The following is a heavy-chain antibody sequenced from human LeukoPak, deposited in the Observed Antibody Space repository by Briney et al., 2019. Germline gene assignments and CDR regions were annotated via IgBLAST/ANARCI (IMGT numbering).Heavy chain of an antibody. CDR3: ARNGWVDY. J-gene: IGHJ4*02. D-gene: IGHD1-26*01. Sequence: TGGSLRLSCAASGLTFSSYDMNWVRQAPGKGLEWVSSIGSISTYIYYADSVKGRFTISRDNAKNSLYLQMNSLRAEDTAVYYCARNGWVDYWGQGTLVTVSS. CDR1: GLTFSSYD. CDR2: IGSISTYI. V-gene: IGHV3-21*01.